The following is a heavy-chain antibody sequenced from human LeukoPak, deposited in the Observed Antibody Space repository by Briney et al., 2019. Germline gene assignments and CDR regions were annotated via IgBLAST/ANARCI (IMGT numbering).Heavy chain of an antibody. Sequence: PGGSLRLSCAASGFTFSSYWMSWVRQAPGMGLEWVANIKQDGSEKYYVDSVKGRFTISIDNAKNSLYLQMNSLRPEDTAVYYCATLPAPYGANFDYWGQGTLVTVSS. V-gene: IGHV3-7*01. D-gene: IGHD4/OR15-4a*01. J-gene: IGHJ4*02. CDR1: GFTFSSYW. CDR3: ATLPAPYGANFDY. CDR2: IKQDGSEK.